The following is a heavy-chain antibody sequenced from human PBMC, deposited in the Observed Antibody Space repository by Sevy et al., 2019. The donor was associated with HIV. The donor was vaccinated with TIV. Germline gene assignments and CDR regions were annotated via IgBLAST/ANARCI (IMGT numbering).Heavy chain of an antibody. CDR3: ARLKDDSSGYTFGY. Sequence: GGSLRLSCAASEITFSTAIIHWVRQAPGKGLEWVAAISYDESKYYADSVKGRLTISRDNAKNSLYLQMNSLRAEDTAVYYCARLKDDSSGYTFGYWGQGTLVTVSS. V-gene: IGHV3-30*04. CDR2: ISYDESK. CDR1: EITFSTAI. J-gene: IGHJ4*02. D-gene: IGHD3-22*01.